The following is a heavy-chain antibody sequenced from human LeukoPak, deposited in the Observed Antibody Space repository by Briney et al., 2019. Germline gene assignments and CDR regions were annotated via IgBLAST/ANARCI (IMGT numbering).Heavy chain of an antibody. V-gene: IGHV1-69*06. CDR1: GGTFSSYA. CDR3: ATEGKMVRGVYTDY. CDR2: IIPIFGTA. D-gene: IGHD3-10*01. J-gene: IGHJ4*02. Sequence: SVKVSCKASGGTFSSYAISWVRQAPGQGLEWMGGIIPIFGTANYAQKFQGRVTMTADTSTDTVYMELSSLRSEDTAVYYCATEGKMVRGVYTDYWGQGTLVTVSS.